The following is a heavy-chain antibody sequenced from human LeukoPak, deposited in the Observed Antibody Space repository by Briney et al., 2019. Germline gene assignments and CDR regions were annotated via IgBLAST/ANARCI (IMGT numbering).Heavy chain of an antibody. Sequence: PSETMSLTCTVSGGSISSYSWSWIRQPPGKGLEWIGYIYYSGSTNYNPSPKSRVTISVDTSKNQFSLKLSSVTAADTAVYYCARGYDFWSGYEAFDIWGQGTMVTVSS. J-gene: IGHJ3*02. CDR1: GGSISSYS. V-gene: IGHV4-59*01. D-gene: IGHD3-3*01. CDR3: ARGYDFWSGYEAFDI. CDR2: IYYSGST.